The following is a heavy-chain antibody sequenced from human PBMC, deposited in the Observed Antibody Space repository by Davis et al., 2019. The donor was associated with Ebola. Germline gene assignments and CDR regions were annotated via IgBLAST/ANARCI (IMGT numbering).Heavy chain of an antibody. CDR2: IKSKTDGGTT. Sequence: PGGSLRLSCAASGFTFTNAWMHWVRQAPGKGLEWVGRIKSKTDGGTTDFAAPVKGRFTISRDDSKNTLYLQMNSLKSKDTAVYYCTTDQSGTYRNDAFDIWGQGTMVTVSS. V-gene: IGHV3-15*07. CDR3: TTDQSGTYRNDAFDI. D-gene: IGHD1-26*01. J-gene: IGHJ3*02. CDR1: GFTFTNAW.